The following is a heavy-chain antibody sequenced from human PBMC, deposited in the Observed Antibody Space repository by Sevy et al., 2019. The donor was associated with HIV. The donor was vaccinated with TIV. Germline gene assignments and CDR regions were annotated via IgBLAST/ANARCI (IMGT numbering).Heavy chain of an antibody. CDR2: ISYDGSNK. Sequence: GGSLRLSCAASGFTFSSYAMHWVRQAPGKGLEWVAVISYDGSNKYYADSVKGRFTISRDNSKNTLYLQMNSLRAEDTAVYYCAGGGVIQLSRVWVYWGQGTLVTVSS. CDR1: GFTFSSYA. J-gene: IGHJ4*02. CDR3: AGGGVIQLSRVWVY. V-gene: IGHV3-30-3*01. D-gene: IGHD5-18*01.